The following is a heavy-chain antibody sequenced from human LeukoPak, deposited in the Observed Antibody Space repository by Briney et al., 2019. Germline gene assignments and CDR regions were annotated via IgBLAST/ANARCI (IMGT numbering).Heavy chain of an antibody. J-gene: IGHJ4*02. CDR3: ARREAESGRELDY. CDR1: GSRFGVYR. CDR2: NSPGDADI. D-gene: IGHD6-13*01. V-gene: IGHV5-51*01. Sequence: GESLKSSSKGSGSRFGVYRIGWVRQMPGKGLEWRGMNSPGDADIRYSPSFQGQVTISADKSISTAYRRWSSLRAPHTPLHYCARREAESGRELDYRGQETLVTVSS.